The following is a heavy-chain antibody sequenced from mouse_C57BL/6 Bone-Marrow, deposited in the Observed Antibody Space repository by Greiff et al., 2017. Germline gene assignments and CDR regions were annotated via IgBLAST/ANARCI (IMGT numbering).Heavy chain of an antibody. V-gene: IGHV14-1*01. D-gene: IGHD2-1*01. CDR2: IDPEDGDT. CDR3: TVYY. CDR1: GFIIKDYY. Sequence: VQLQQSGAELVRPGASVKLSCTASGFIIKDYYMHWVKQRSEQGLVWIGRIDPEDGDTAYAPKFQGKATMTAVTASNTAYLQLSSLTSEDTAVYYCTVYYWGQGTLVTVSA. J-gene: IGHJ3*01.